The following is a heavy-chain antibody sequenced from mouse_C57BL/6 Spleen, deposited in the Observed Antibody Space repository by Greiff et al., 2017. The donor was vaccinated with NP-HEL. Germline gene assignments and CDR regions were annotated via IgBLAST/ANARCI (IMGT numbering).Heavy chain of an antibody. D-gene: IGHD1-1*01. CDR1: GYAFSSSW. Sequence: QVQLKQSGPELVKPGASVKISCKASGYAFSSSWMNWVKQRPGKGLEWIGRIYPGDGDTNYNGKFKGKATLTADKSSSTAYMQLSSLTSEDSAVYFCASTTVVATNDWGQGTTLTVSS. CDR3: ASTTVVATND. CDR2: IYPGDGDT. J-gene: IGHJ2*01. V-gene: IGHV1-82*01.